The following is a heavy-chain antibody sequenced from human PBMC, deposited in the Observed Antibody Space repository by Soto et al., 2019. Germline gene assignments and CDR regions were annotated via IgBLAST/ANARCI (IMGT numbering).Heavy chain of an antibody. V-gene: IGHV1-18*01. CDR2: ISAYNGNT. CDR3: ARRLYSSGWVYYYYYGMDV. CDR1: GYTFTSYG. D-gene: IGHD6-19*01. J-gene: IGHJ6*02. Sequence: QVQLVQSGAEVKKPGASVKVSCKASGYTFTSYGISWVRQAPGQGLEWMGWISAYNGNTNYAQKLQGRVTMTTDTSTSTAYMELRSLRSDDTAVYYCARRLYSSGWVYYYYYGMDVWGQGTTVTVSS.